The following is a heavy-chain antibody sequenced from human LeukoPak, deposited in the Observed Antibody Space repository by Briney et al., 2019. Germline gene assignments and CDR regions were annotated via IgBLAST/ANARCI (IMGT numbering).Heavy chain of an antibody. CDR1: GFTFSSYW. D-gene: IGHD1-14*01. Sequence: HPGGSLRLSCAASGFTFSSYWMSWVRQAPGKGLEWVANIKQDGSEIYYVDSVKDRFTISRDNAKNSLHLQMNSLRVEDTAVYYCARDRYFQYWGQGTVVTVSS. CDR3: ARDRYFQY. J-gene: IGHJ1*01. CDR2: IKQDGSEI. V-gene: IGHV3-7*01.